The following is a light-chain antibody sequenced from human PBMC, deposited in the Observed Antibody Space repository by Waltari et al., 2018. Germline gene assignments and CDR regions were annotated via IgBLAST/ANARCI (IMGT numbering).Light chain of an antibody. CDR2: QDT. CDR1: ALPRQY. J-gene: IGLJ2*01. V-gene: IGLV3-25*03. CDR3: QSADGSGTYVV. Sequence: SYELTQPPSVSVSPGQTARINCSGDALPRQYAYWYQQRPGQAPMLMIYQDTQRPSEIPERFSGSSSGTTVTLTISEVQAEDEADYYCQSADGSGTYVVFGGGTKLTVL.